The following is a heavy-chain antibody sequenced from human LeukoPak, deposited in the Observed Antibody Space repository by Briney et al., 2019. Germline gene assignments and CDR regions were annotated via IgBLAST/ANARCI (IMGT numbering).Heavy chain of an antibody. CDR2: ISAYNGNT. D-gene: IGHD3-22*01. V-gene: IGHV1-18*01. CDR1: GGTFSSYA. CDR3: ARGPHYYDSSGYYRS. Sequence: ASVKVSCKASGGTFSSYAISWVRQAPGQGLEWMGWISAYNGNTNYAQKLQGRVTMTTDTSTSTAYMELRSLRSDDTAVYYCARGPHYYDSSGYYRSWGQGTLVTVSS. J-gene: IGHJ5*02.